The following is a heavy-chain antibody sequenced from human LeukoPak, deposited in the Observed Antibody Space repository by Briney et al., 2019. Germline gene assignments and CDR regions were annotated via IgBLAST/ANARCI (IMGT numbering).Heavy chain of an antibody. CDR2: IYYSGRT. CDR3: ARDGGVYSSSWYPLGDYYYYYMDV. Sequence: SETLSLTCTVSGGSISSYYWSWIRQPPGKGLEWIGYIYYSGRTNYNPSLKSRVTISVDTSKNQFSLKLSSVTAADTAVYYCARDGGVYSSSWYPLGDYYYYYMDVWGKGTTVTVSS. D-gene: IGHD6-13*01. V-gene: IGHV4-59*01. J-gene: IGHJ6*03. CDR1: GGSISSYY.